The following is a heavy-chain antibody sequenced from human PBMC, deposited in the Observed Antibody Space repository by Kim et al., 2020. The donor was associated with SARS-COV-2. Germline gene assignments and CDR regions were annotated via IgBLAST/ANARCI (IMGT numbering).Heavy chain of an antibody. D-gene: IGHD3-16*02. Sequence: GGSLRLSCAASGFTFSSYAMSWVRQAPGKGLEWVSAISGSGGSTYYADSVKGRFTISRDNSKNTLYLQMNSLRAEDTAVYYCAKDRPFMITFGGVIVAPAPFDYWGQGTLVTVSS. CDR1: GFTFSSYA. J-gene: IGHJ4*02. V-gene: IGHV3-23*01. CDR3: AKDRPFMITFGGVIVAPAPFDY. CDR2: ISGSGGST.